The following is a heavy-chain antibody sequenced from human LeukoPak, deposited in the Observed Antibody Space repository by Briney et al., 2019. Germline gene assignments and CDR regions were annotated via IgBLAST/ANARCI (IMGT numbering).Heavy chain of an antibody. D-gene: IGHD6-19*01. CDR1: GFTFSSYA. CDR3: AKGYSSVWYSHFDY. V-gene: IGHV3-23*01. J-gene: IGHJ4*02. Sequence: GGSLRLSCAASGFTFSSYAMSWVRQAPGKGLQWVSAIIPGGGNTYYADSVKGRFTISRDNSKNTLYLQMNSLRAEDTAVYYCAKGYSSVWYSHFDYWGQGTLVTVSS. CDR2: IIPGGGNT.